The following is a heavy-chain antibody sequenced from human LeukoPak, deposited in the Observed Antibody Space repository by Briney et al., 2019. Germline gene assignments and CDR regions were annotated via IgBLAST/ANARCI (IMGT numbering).Heavy chain of an antibody. CDR1: GFTFSSYA. J-gene: IGHJ6*02. Sequence: GGSLRLSCAASGFTFSSYAMSWVRQAPGKGLEWVSGISASGDSTHYADSVKGRFTISRDNSKNTLYLQMNSLRAEETAVYYCAKKRGGSCYWGVDVWGQGTTVTVSS. D-gene: IGHD2-15*01. CDR3: AKKRGGSCYWGVDV. V-gene: IGHV3-23*01. CDR2: ISASGDST.